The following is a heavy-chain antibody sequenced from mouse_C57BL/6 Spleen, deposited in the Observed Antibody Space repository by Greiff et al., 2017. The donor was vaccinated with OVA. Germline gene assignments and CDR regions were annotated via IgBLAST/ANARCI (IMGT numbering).Heavy chain of an antibody. V-gene: IGHV5-17*01. CDR2: ISSGSSTI. D-gene: IGHD1-1*01. CDR3: ATIITTVVARFDY. CDR1: GFTFSDYG. Sequence: EVKLVESGGGLVKPGGSLKLSCAASGFTFSDYGMHWVRQAPEKGLEWVAYISSGSSTIYYADTVKGRFTISRDNAKNTLFLQMTRLRSEDTAMYYCATIITTVVARFDYWGQGTTLTVSA. J-gene: IGHJ2*01.